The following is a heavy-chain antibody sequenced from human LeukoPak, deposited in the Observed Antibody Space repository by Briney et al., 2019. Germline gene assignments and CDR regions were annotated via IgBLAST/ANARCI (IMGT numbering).Heavy chain of an antibody. CDR3: ARGSGQWSFDY. V-gene: IGHV4-59*01. Sequence: PSETLSLTCPVSGGSISSYYWSWIRQPPGKGLEWIGYIYYSGSTNYNPSLKSRVTISVDTSKNQFSLKLSSVTAADTAVYYCARGSGQWSFDYWGQGTLVTVSS. J-gene: IGHJ4*02. D-gene: IGHD2-15*01. CDR1: GGSISSYY. CDR2: IYYSGST.